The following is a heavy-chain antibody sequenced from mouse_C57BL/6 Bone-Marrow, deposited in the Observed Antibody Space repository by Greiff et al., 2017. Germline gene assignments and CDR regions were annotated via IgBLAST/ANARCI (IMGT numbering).Heavy chain of an antibody. Sequence: LQESGAELVRPGTSVKVSCKASGYAFTNYLIEWVKQRPGQGLEWIGVINPGSGGTNYNEKFKGKATLTADKSSSTAYMQLSSLTSEDSAVYFCARSIYYGNYGFDYWGQGTTLTVSS. CDR1: GYAFTNYL. J-gene: IGHJ2*01. D-gene: IGHD2-1*01. CDR2: INPGSGGT. CDR3: ARSIYYGNYGFDY. V-gene: IGHV1-54*01.